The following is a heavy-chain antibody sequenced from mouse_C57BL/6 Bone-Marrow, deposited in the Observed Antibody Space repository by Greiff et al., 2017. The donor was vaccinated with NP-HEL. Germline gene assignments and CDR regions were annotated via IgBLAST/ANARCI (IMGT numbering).Heavy chain of an antibody. V-gene: IGHV5-6*01. J-gene: IGHJ3*01. CDR3: ARGILGVAY. D-gene: IGHD4-1*01. CDR2: ISSGGSYT. CDR1: GFTFSSYG. Sequence: EVQVVESGGDLVKPGGSLKLSCAASGFTFSSYGMSWVRQTPDKRLEWVATISSGGSYTYYPDSVKGRFTISRDNAKNTLYLQMSSLKSEDTAMYYCARGILGVAYWGQGTLVTVSA.